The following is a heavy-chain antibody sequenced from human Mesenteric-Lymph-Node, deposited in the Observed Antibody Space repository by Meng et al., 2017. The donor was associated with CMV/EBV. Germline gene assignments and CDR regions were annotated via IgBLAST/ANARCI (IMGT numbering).Heavy chain of an antibody. Sequence: GGSLRLSCAASGFTFSSYTMSWVRQAPGKGLEWVSAISGSGGSTYYADSVKGRFAISRDNSKNTLYLQMNSLRAEDTAVYYCAKAPRRVLFGSGSYYFDYWGQGTLVTVSS. J-gene: IGHJ4*02. V-gene: IGHV3-23*01. CDR2: ISGSGGST. D-gene: IGHD3-3*01. CDR1: GFTFSSYT. CDR3: AKAPRRVLFGSGSYYFDY.